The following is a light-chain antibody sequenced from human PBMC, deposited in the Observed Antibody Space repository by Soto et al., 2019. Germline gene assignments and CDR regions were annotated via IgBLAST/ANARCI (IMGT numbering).Light chain of an antibody. Sequence: QSALTQPASVSGSPGQSITISCTGTSGDVGTYNLVSWYQQCPGKAPKLMIYEGTKRPSGVSNRFSGSKSGNTASLTISGLQAEDEADYYCCSYAGSSTHVVFGGGTQLTVL. CDR3: CSYAGSSTHVV. CDR1: SGDVGTYNL. V-gene: IGLV2-23*01. J-gene: IGLJ2*01. CDR2: EGT.